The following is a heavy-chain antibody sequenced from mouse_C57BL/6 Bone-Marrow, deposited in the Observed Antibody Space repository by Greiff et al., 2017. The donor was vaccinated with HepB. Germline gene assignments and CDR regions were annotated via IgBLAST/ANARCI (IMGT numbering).Heavy chain of an antibody. CDR1: GYSFTGYY. D-gene: IGHD1-1*01. CDR2: IYPYNGVS. V-gene: IGHV1-31*01. J-gene: IGHJ2*01. Sequence: EVQLQQSGPELVKPGASVKISCKASGYSFTGYYMHWVKQSHGNILDWIGYIYPYNGVSSYNQKFKGKATLTVDKSSSTAYMELRSLTSEDSAVYYCARDPFTTVVERDFDYWGQGTTLTVSS. CDR3: ARDPFTTVVERDFDY.